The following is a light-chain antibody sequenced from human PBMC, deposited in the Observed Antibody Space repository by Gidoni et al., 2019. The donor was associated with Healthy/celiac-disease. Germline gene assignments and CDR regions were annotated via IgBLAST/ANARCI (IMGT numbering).Light chain of an antibody. J-gene: IGKJ4*01. V-gene: IGKV1-27*01. Sequence: DIQMTQSPSSLSASVGDRVTIPCRASQGISNSLAWYQQKPGKVPKLLIYAAFTLQSGVPSRFSGSGSGTDFTLTISSLQPEDVATYYCQKYNSAPLTFGGGTKVEIK. CDR1: QGISNS. CDR3: QKYNSAPLT. CDR2: AAF.